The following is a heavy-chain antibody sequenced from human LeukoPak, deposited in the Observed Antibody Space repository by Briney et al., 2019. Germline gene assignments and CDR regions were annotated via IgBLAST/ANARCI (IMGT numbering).Heavy chain of an antibody. CDR3: ASVLLWFGELSSPKEYFQH. Sequence: SQTLSLTCAVSGGSLSSGGYSWSWIRQPPGKGLEWIGYIYHSGSTYYNPSLKSRVTISVDRSKNQFSLKLSSVTAADTAVYYCASVLLWFGELSSPKEYFQHWGQGTLVTVSS. J-gene: IGHJ1*01. D-gene: IGHD3-10*01. CDR1: GGSLSSGGYS. V-gene: IGHV4-30-2*01. CDR2: IYHSGST.